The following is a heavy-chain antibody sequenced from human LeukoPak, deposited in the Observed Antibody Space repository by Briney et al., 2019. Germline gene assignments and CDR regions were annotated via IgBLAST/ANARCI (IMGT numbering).Heavy chain of an antibody. Sequence: SETLSLTCTVSGGSISSYYRSWIRQPPGKGLEWIGYIYYSGSTNYNPSLKSRVTISVDTSKNQFSLKLSSVTAADTAVYYCARESWYFDLWGRGTLVTVSS. CDR2: IYYSGST. CDR3: ARESWYFDL. CDR1: GGSISSYY. V-gene: IGHV4-59*01. J-gene: IGHJ2*01.